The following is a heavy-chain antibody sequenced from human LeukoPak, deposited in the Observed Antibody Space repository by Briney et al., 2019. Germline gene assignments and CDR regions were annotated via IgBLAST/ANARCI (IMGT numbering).Heavy chain of an antibody. V-gene: IGHV1-69*05. CDR1: GGTFSSYA. Sequence: SVKVSCKXSGGTFSSYAISWVRQAPGQGLEWMGRIIPIFGTANYSQKFQGRVTITTDESTSTAYMELSSLRSEDTAVYYCARDGSDGYNLSFDYWGQRTLVTVSS. D-gene: IGHD5-24*01. J-gene: IGHJ4*02. CDR2: IIPIFGTA. CDR3: ARDGSDGYNLSFDY.